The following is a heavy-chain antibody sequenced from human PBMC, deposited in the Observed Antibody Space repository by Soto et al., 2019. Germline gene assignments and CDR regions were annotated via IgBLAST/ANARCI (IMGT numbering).Heavy chain of an antibody. D-gene: IGHD3-22*01. V-gene: IGHV3-21*01. J-gene: IGHJ4*02. CDR2: ISSNSAYI. Sequence: PGGSLRLSCAASGFTFRSFTMNWVRQAPGKGLEWVSTISSNSAYIYYTDALRGRFTISRDNAKNSLFLQLDSLRAEDTAVYFCVRARSTDSRPDYWGQGTLVTVSS. CDR3: VRARSTDSRPDY. CDR1: GFTFRSFT.